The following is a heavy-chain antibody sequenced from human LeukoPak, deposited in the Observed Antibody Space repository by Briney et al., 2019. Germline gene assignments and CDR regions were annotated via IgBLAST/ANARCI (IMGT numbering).Heavy chain of an antibody. CDR2: INSDESNT. CDR3: ARSYYDSSGYYFGDAFDI. D-gene: IGHD3-22*01. V-gene: IGHV3-74*01. Sequence: GSLRLSCAASGFTFSSYWMHWVRQAPGKGLVWVSRINSDESNTNYADSVRGRFTISRDNAKNRLYLQMNSLRAEDTAMYYCARSYYDSSGYYFGDAFDIWGHGTMVTVSS. J-gene: IGHJ3*02. CDR1: GFTFSSYW.